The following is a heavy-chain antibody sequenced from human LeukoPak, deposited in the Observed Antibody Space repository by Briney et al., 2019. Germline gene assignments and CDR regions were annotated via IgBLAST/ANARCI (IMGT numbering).Heavy chain of an antibody. V-gene: IGHV1-2*02. CDR1: GYTYTGYY. D-gene: IGHD5-24*01. Sequence: ASVKVSCKASGYTYTGYYMHWVRQAPGQGLEWMGWINPNSGGTNYAQKFQGRVTMTRDTSISTAYMELSRLRSDDTAVYYCARDGYKFDALDIWGQGTMVTVSS. CDR3: ARDGYKFDALDI. CDR2: INPNSGGT. J-gene: IGHJ3*02.